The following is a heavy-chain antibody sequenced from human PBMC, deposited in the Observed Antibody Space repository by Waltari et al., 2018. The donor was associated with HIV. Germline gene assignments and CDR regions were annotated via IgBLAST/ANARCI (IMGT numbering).Heavy chain of an antibody. CDR2: INPDNGGT. D-gene: IGHD2-15*01. Sequence: QVQLVQSGAVVKKHGAAVKVSCKASGYTFTGYYMPWVRQAPGQGLEWMGWINPDNGGTKYAQKFQGRVTMTRDTSISTAYMELSRLRSDDTAVYYCARDICNGGSCYSYYFDYWGQGTLVTVSS. CDR3: ARDICNGGSCYSYYFDY. CDR1: GYTFTGYY. J-gene: IGHJ4*02. V-gene: IGHV1-2*02.